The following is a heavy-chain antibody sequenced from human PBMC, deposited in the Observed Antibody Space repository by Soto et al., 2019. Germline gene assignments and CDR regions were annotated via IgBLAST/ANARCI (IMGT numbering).Heavy chain of an antibody. V-gene: IGHV1-18*01. CDR1: GYTFTNPG. Sequence: GASVKVSCKASGYTFTNPGISWVRQAPGQGLEWMGWISTDNGNTNYAQHLQGRVSMTTDTSTSTAYMDLRSLRSDDTAVYYCARDQGITPFGAYSMYYHGMDAWGQGTTVTV. CDR2: ISTDNGNT. D-gene: IGHD3-3*01. J-gene: IGHJ6*02. CDR3: ARDQGITPFGAYSMYYHGMDA.